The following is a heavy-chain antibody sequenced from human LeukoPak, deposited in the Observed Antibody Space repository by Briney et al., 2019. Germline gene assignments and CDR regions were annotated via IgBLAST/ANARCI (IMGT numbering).Heavy chain of an antibody. V-gene: IGHV1-2*02. D-gene: IGHD3-10*01. Sequence: ASVKVSCKASGYTFTGYYMHWVRQAPGQGLEWMGWINPNSGGTNYAQKFQGRVTMTRDTSISTAYMELSRLRSDDTAVYYCARPSHHTMVRGVPNWFDPWGQGTLVTVSS. CDR3: ARPSHHTMVRGVPNWFDP. CDR2: INPNSGGT. J-gene: IGHJ5*02. CDR1: GYTFTGYY.